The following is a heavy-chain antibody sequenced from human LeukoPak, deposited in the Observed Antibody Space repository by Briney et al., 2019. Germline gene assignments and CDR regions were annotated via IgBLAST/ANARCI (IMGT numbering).Heavy chain of an antibody. J-gene: IGHJ5*02. D-gene: IGHD2-2*01. V-gene: IGHV4-39*01. CDR2: TYYSGST. CDR1: GGSISSSSYY. CDR3: ARVKGRRTPAAAYNWFDP. Sequence: SETLSPTCTVSGGSISSSSYYWGWIRQPPGKGLEWIGSTYYSGSTYYNPSLKSRVTISVDTSKNQFSLKLSSVTAADTAVYYCARVKGRRTPAAAYNWFDPWGQGTLVTVSS.